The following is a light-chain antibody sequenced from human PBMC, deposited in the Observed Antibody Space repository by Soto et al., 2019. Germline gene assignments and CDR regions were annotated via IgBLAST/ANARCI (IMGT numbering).Light chain of an antibody. CDR1: QSVSSSY. CDR2: GAS. Sequence: EIVLTQSPGTLSLSPGERATLSCRASQSVSSSYLAWYQQKPGQAPRLLIYGASSRATGIPDRFSGSGSGTDFTLTISRLEPEDFAVYYCQHQATFGGGTKVDIK. V-gene: IGKV3-20*01. J-gene: IGKJ4*01. CDR3: QHQAT.